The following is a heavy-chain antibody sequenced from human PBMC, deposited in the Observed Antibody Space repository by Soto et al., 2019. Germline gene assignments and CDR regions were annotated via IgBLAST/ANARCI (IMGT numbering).Heavy chain of an antibody. CDR1: GDSRSDTRYN. V-gene: IGHV4-39*01. CDR3: ARQVSGDYLGGNWFDP. D-gene: IGHD4-17*01. CDR2: ISHDGHA. J-gene: IGHJ5*02. Sequence: SGTLSGTCSVLGDSRSDTRYNRGWIPQSPAHGLEWIGSISHDGHAYYNPSLKSRVTLFADTSRNQFSLKMKSVTVGATALYFCARQVSGDYLGGNWFDPWGQGALAT.